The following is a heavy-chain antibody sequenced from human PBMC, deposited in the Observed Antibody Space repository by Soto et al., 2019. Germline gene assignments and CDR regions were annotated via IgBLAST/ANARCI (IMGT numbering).Heavy chain of an antibody. CDR3: AREVRYSNYFDY. V-gene: IGHV4-31*01. CDR2: IYYSGST. J-gene: IGHJ4*02. Sequence: QVQLQESGPGLVKPSQTLSLTCTVSGGSISSCGYYWSWIRQHPGKGLEWIGYIYYSGSTYYNPSLKSLVTMSVDTSKKQFSLKLRSVTAADTAVYYCAREVRYSNYFDYWGQGTLVTVSS. D-gene: IGHD2-21*01. CDR1: GGSISSCGYY.